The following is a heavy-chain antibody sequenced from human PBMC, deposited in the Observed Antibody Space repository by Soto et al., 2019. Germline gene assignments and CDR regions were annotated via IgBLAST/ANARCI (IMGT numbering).Heavy chain of an antibody. J-gene: IGHJ4*02. CDR1: GFTFSAYS. CDR2: ISGLGGSR. Sequence: VHLLESGGGLVQPGGSLRLSCAASGFTFSAYSLSWVRQAPGKGLQWVSGISGLGGSRYYADSVKGRFTISRDNSKNSLYLQMDSLRVEYTAEYYCAQSYGNSWDQYYFDYWGQGTLLNVSS. V-gene: IGHV3-23*01. CDR3: AQSYGNSWDQYYFDY. D-gene: IGHD3-10*01.